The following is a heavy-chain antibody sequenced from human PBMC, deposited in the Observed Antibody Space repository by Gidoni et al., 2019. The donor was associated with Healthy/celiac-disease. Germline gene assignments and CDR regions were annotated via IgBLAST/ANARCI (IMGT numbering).Heavy chain of an antibody. V-gene: IGHV3-23*01. J-gene: IGHJ4*02. CDR1: GFTLHTYA. CDR2: IRGSGGST. CDR3: AKEATVTTTLTEFNH. Sequence: EVQLLQSGGGLVQPGGSLRLSCAASGFTLHTYAMSWVRQAPGKGLGCVSTIRGSGGSTYYADSVKGRFTISRDNSKNTLYLHMNRLTAEDTAVYYCAKEATVTTTLTEFNHWGQGTLVTVSS. D-gene: IGHD4-17*01.